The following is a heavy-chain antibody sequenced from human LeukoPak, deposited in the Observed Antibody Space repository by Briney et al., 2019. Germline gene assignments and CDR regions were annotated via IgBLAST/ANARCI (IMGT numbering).Heavy chain of an antibody. V-gene: IGHV1-69*05. J-gene: IGHJ6*03. D-gene: IGHD2-15*01. Sequence: SVKVSCKASVGTFSSYAISWVRQAPGQGLEWMGGIIPIFGTANYAQKFQGRVTITTDESTSTAYMELSSLGSEDTAVYYCARGSLLRFYYYYMDVWGKGTTVTVSS. CDR2: IIPIFGTA. CDR1: VGTFSSYA. CDR3: ARGSLLRFYYYYMDV.